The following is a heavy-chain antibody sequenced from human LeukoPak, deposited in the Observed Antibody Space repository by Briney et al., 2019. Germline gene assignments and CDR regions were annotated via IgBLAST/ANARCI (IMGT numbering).Heavy chain of an antibody. CDR3: ARGNSYSRSWYGVDYYYYGMDV. CDR2: IYRSGSN. CDR1: GGSISSGGYS. V-gene: IGHV4-30-2*01. J-gene: IGHJ6*02. D-gene: IGHD6-13*01. Sequence: SQTLSLTCAVSGGSISSGGYSWSCLRQPPGQDLESIGYIYRSGSNYYDPSLKSRVTISVDRSKNPFSLKLSSVTAAETAVYYCARGNSYSRSWYGVDYYYYGMDVWGQGTTVTVSS.